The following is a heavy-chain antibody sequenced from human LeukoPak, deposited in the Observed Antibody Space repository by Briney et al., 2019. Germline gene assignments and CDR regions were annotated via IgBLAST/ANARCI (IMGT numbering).Heavy chain of an antibody. CDR3: AKEASVFIRGYFDY. CDR1: GFTFSSYS. CDR2: ISSSSSYI. V-gene: IGHV3-21*04. Sequence: PGGSLRLSCAASGFTFSSYSMNWVRQAPGKGLEWVSSISSSSSYIYYADSVKGRFTISRDNAKNSLYLQMNSLRAEDTAVYYCAKEASVFIRGYFDYWGQGALVTVSS. J-gene: IGHJ4*02. D-gene: IGHD3-10*01.